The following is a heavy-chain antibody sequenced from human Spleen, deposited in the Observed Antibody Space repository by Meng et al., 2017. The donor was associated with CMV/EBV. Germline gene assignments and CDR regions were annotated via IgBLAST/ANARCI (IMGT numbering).Heavy chain of an antibody. Sequence: ASVKVSCKASGYPFTSYDVNWVRQATGQGLEWMGWMNPHSGNAGYAQKFQGRLTMTRNTSISTAYMELSSLRSEDTAVYYCARGRYYDFWSGYYDGINWFDPWGQGTLVTVSS. CDR1: GYPFTSYD. J-gene: IGHJ5*02. D-gene: IGHD3-3*01. CDR3: ARGRYYDFWSGYYDGINWFDP. CDR2: MNPHSGNA. V-gene: IGHV1-8*01.